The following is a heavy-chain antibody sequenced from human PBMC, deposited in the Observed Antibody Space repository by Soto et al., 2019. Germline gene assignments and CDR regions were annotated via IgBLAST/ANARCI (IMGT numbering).Heavy chain of an antibody. Sequence: QVQLVQSGAEVKKPGSSVQCSCKASGGTFSSYAISWVRQAPGQGLEWMGGIIPIFGTANYAQKFQGRVTITADESTSTAYIEMSSLRAEDTAVYYCARDLYDSGSGSYGGMDVWGQGTTVTVSS. CDR1: GGTFSSYA. CDR3: ARDLYDSGSGSYGGMDV. D-gene: IGHD3-10*01. V-gene: IGHV1-69*01. CDR2: IIPIFGTA. J-gene: IGHJ6*02.